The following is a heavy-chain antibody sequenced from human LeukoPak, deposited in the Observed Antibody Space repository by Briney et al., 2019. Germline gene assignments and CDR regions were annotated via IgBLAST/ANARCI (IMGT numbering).Heavy chain of an antibody. CDR3: ARIPLWSGFDRYFDK. CDR1: GGSINSYY. D-gene: IGHD3-3*01. CDR2: IYYSGST. Sequence: SETLSLTCTVSGGSINSYYWSWIRQPPGKGLEWIGYIYYSGSTNYNPSLMSRVTISVETSSNQFSLMLSSVTAADTTVYYCARIPLWSGFDRYFDKWGQGTLVTVSS. V-gene: IGHV4-59*01. J-gene: IGHJ4*02.